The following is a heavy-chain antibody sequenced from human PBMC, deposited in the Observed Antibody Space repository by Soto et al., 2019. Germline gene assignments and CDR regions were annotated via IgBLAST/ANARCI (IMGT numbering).Heavy chain of an antibody. Sequence: PGASLKISCQASGYSFSSNWIGWVRQVPGKGLEWMGIIYPGASETKYSPDFEGQVTISADRSTNTAYLQWRSLRASDTAMYYCARLGFPGAIYFDSWGRGTLVTVSS. CDR2: IYPGASET. CDR3: ARLGFPGAIYFDS. CDR1: GYSFSSNW. V-gene: IGHV5-51*01. J-gene: IGHJ4*02.